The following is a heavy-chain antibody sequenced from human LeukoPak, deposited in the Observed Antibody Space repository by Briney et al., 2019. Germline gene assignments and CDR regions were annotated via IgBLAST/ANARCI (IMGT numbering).Heavy chain of an antibody. CDR1: GGSISSSSYY. CDR2: IYYSGST. V-gene: IGHV4-39*07. D-gene: IGHD6-19*01. CDR3: ARVASSGWHNWFDP. J-gene: IGHJ5*02. Sequence: SETLSLTCTVSGGSISSSSYYWGWIRQPPGKGLEWIGSIYYSGSTYYNPSLKSRVTISVDTSKNQFSLKLSSVTATDTAVYYCARVASSGWHNWFDPWGQGTLVTVSS.